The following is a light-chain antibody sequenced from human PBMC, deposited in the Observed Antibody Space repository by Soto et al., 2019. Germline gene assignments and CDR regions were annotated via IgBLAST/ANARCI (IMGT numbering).Light chain of an antibody. CDR1: HTSSSW. CDR2: SAS. V-gene: IGKV1-5*03. CDR3: QQYNSYSWT. Sequence: DIQMTQSPSTLSTSIAARVTITCRARHTSSSWLAWYQQKPGKAPKLLLYSASSLESGVPYRFSGSGSGTEFTLTISSLQPDDFATYYCQQYNSYSWTFGQGTKVDIK. J-gene: IGKJ1*01.